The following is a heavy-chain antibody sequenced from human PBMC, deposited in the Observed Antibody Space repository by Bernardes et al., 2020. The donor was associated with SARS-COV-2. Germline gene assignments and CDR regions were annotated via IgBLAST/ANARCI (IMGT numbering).Heavy chain of an antibody. J-gene: IGHJ3*02. CDR1: GFSLSSYW. CDR2: INGDGRTT. V-gene: IGHV3-74*01. CDR3: TRVLDGRAGAFDI. D-gene: IGHD2-15*01. Sequence: GGSLRLSCVGSGFSLSSYWMHWVRQAPGTGPVWVSRINGDGRTTNYADSVWGRFTISRDNAKNALYLHMNSLRAEDTAVYYCTRVLDGRAGAFDIWGQGTMVTVSS.